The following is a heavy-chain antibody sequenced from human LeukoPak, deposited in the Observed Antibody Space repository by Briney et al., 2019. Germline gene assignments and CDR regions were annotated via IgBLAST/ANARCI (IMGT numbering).Heavy chain of an antibody. V-gene: IGHV3-48*01. CDR1: GFTFSDYS. D-gene: IGHD5-24*01. CDR3: ARDYKYAFDN. CDR2: IGIDSGNT. Sequence: GGSLRLSCAASGFTFSDYSMNWVRQAPGKGLEWISYIGIDSGNTNYADSVKGRFTISGDKAKNSLYLKVNSLRVEDTAAYYCARDYKYAFDNWGQGTLVTVSS. J-gene: IGHJ4*02.